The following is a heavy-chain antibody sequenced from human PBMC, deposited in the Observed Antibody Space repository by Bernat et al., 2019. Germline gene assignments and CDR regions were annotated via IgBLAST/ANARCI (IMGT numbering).Heavy chain of an antibody. J-gene: IGHJ5*02. Sequence: QVQLVESGGGVVQPGRSLRLSCAASGFTFSSYGMHWVRQAPGKRLEWVAVISYDGSNKYYADSVKGRFTISRDNSKNTLYLQMNSLRAEDTAVYYCAKDHAGFDPWGQGTLVTVSS. CDR1: GFTFSSYG. CDR3: AKDHAGFDP. V-gene: IGHV3-30*18. CDR2: ISYDGSNK.